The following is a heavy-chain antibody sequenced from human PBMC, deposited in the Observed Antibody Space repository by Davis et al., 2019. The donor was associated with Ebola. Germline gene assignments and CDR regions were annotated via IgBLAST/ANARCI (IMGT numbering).Heavy chain of an antibody. CDR2: INPHNGNT. CDR1: GYTFTNYG. Sequence: AASVKVSCKASGYTFTNYGITWVRQAPGQGLEWMGWINPHNGNTNYAQYVQGRVTMTTDTSTTTAYMEVGSLRSDDTAVYFCARAQFPTTSDYWGQGTLVTVSS. CDR3: ARAQFPTTSDY. J-gene: IGHJ4*02. D-gene: IGHD1-1*01. V-gene: IGHV1-18*04.